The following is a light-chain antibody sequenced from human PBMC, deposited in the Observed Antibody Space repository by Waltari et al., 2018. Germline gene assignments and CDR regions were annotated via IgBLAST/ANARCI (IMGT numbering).Light chain of an antibody. J-gene: IGLJ3*02. CDR2: KAN. CDR1: SGSLSTTSY. V-gene: IGLV8-61*01. Sequence: VSPGGPVTLTCALSSGSLSTTSYATWYQQTPGQAPRTLVYKANARSSGVPDRFSGSILGNTAALTITGAQADDESDYYCALYMGSGIWVFGGGTRLTVL. CDR3: ALYMGSGIWV.